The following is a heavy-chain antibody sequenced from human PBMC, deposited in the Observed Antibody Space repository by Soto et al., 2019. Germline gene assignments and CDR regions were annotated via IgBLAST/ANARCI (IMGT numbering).Heavy chain of an antibody. CDR2: ISGSGGST. J-gene: IGHJ4*02. CDR1: GFTFSSYA. D-gene: IGHD3-22*01. Sequence: EVQLLESGGGLVQPGGSLRLSCAASGFTFSSYAMSWVRQAPGKGLEWVSAISGSGGSTYYADSVKGRFTISRDNSKNTLYLQMNSLRAEDTAVYYCAKDPPYYYDSSGYYPGRGQGTLVTVSS. V-gene: IGHV3-23*01. CDR3: AKDPPYYYDSSGYYPG.